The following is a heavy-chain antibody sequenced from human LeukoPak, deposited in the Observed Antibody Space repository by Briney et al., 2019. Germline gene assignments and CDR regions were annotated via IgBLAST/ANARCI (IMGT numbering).Heavy chain of an antibody. V-gene: IGHV3-7*03. J-gene: IGHJ4*02. D-gene: IGHD6-19*01. CDR1: GFTFSSYW. Sequence: GGSLRLSCAASGFTFSSYWMSWVRQAPGKGLEWVANIKQDGSEKYYVDSVKGRFTISRGNAKNSLYLQMNSLRAEDTAVYYCARDVSSGWYGDDYWGQGTLVTVSS. CDR2: IKQDGSEK. CDR3: ARDVSSGWYGDDY.